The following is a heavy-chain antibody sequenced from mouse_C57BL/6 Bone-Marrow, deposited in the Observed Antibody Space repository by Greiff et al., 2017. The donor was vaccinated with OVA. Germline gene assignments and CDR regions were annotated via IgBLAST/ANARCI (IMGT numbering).Heavy chain of an antibody. D-gene: IGHD4-1*01. CDR3: ARKETELAYWYFDV. CDR2: ISNGGGST. J-gene: IGHJ1*03. V-gene: IGHV5-12*01. CDR1: GFTFSDYY. Sequence: EVQGVESGGGLVQPGGSLKLSCAASGFTFSDYYMYWVRQTPEKRLEWVAYISNGGGSTYYPDTVKGRFTISRDNAKNTLYLQMSRLKSEDTAMYYCARKETELAYWYFDVWGTGTTVTVSS.